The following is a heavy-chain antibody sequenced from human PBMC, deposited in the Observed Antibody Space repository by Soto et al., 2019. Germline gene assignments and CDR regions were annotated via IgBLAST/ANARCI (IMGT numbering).Heavy chain of an antibody. V-gene: IGHV3-74*01. D-gene: IGHD6-19*01. CDR3: ARDRGWSLFDY. J-gene: IGHJ4*02. Sequence: EVQLVESGGGLVQPGGSLRLSCAASGFNFSSYWMYWVRQAPGKGLVWVSRTNSDGSDTTYADSVKGRFTISRDNAKNTLYLHMNSLRAEDTAVYYCARDRGWSLFDYWGQGTLVTVFS. CDR1: GFNFSSYW. CDR2: TNSDGSDT.